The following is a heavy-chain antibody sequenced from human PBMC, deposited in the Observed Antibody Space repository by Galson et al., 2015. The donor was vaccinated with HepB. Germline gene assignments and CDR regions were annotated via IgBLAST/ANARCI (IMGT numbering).Heavy chain of an antibody. CDR1: GFTFSNYA. J-gene: IGHJ4*02. Sequence: SLRLSCAASGFTFSNYAMTWARQAPGKGLEWVSTIGGNGSNKFYADSVKGRLTISSDNFKNTLYLQMNSLRAEDTALYYCAKATRESSGQFFDYWGQGTLVTVSS. V-gene: IGHV3-23*05. D-gene: IGHD6-19*01. CDR2: IGGNGSNK. CDR3: AKATRESSGQFFDY.